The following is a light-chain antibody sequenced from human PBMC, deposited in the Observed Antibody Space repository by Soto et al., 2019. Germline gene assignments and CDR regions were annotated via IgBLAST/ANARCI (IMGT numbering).Light chain of an antibody. CDR2: NVN. CDR3: CQHARRASYTL. CDR1: SSDVGSYDY. Sequence: QSALIQPPSVAGSPGQSGTISCTGTSSDVGSYDYVSWYQQHPGTVPKPMIYNVNTQPSGVPDRFSGSRSGNTASMTISGLQAEDEADYYCCQHARRASYTLLGSEPRVTVL. J-gene: IGLJ1*01. V-gene: IGLV2-11*01.